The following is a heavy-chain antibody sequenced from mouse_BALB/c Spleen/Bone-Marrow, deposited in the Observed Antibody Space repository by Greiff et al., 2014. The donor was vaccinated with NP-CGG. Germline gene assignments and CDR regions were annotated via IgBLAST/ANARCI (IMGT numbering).Heavy chain of an antibody. V-gene: IGHV1-87*01. CDR1: GYTFTSYW. Sequence: VQLVESGAELARPGASVKLPCKASGYTFTSYWMQWVKQRPGQGLEWIGAIYPGDGDTRYTQKFKGKATLTADKSSSTAYMQLSSLASEDSAVYYCARYYYAMDYWGQGTSVTVSS. CDR2: IYPGDGDT. CDR3: ARYYYAMDY. J-gene: IGHJ4*01.